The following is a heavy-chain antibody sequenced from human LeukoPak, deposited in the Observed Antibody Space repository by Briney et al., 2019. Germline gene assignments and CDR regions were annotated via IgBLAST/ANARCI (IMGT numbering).Heavy chain of an antibody. V-gene: IGHV1-46*01. CDR3: ARDACSSSICSAGGNWFDP. CDR1: GYTFTSYY. Sequence: ASVKVSCKASGYTFTSYYMHWVRQAPGQGLEWMGIINPRGGSTNYAQKFQGRVTVTRDTSTSTVYMELSSLRSEDTAIYYCARDACSSSICSAGGNWFDPWGQGTLVTVSS. J-gene: IGHJ5*02. D-gene: IGHD2-2*01. CDR2: INPRGGST.